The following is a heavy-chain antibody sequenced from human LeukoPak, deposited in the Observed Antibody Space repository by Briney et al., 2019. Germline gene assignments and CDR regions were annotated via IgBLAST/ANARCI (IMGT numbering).Heavy chain of an antibody. V-gene: IGHV3-74*01. CDR2: INTDGTVT. CDR1: GFTFSKYW. D-gene: IGHD6-19*01. Sequence: GGSLRLSCAASGFTFSKYWMLWVRQAPGKGLEGVSRINTDGTVTTYADPVKGRFTVSRDNADNTMFLQMNSVRDEDTAVYYCATKQWLAPPPDSWGQGTPVTVSS. CDR3: ATKQWLAPPPDS. J-gene: IGHJ4*02.